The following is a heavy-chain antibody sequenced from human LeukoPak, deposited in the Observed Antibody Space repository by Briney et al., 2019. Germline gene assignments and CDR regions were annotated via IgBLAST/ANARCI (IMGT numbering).Heavy chain of an antibody. Sequence: GGSLRLSCAASGFTFDDYAMYWVRQAPGKGLEWVSGISWNSGSIAYADSVKGRFTISRDNAKNSLYLQMNSLRAEDTAVYYCAKDSEPGADDYYDSSGYFDYWGQGTLVTVSS. CDR1: GFTFDDYA. D-gene: IGHD3-22*01. CDR3: AKDSEPGADDYYDSSGYFDY. CDR2: ISWNSGSI. J-gene: IGHJ4*02. V-gene: IGHV3-9*01.